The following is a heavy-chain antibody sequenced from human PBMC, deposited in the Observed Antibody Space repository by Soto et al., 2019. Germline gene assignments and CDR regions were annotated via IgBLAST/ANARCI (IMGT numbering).Heavy chain of an antibody. Sequence: EVQLVESGGRLVKPGGSLRLSCAVSGFTFNAAWMNWVRQAPGKGLEWVGRIKSKTDGGSTDLAAPVKGRFTISKDDSKNTLYLQMNSLKTEDTAVYYCTTDRQEWELPPDLSFWGQGTLVTVSS. CDR2: IKSKTDGGST. CDR3: TTDRQEWELPPDLSF. J-gene: IGHJ4*02. V-gene: IGHV3-15*07. D-gene: IGHD1-26*01. CDR1: GFTFNAAW.